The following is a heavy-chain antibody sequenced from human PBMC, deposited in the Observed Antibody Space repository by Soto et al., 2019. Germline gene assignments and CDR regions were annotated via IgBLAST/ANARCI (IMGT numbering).Heavy chain of an antibody. Sequence: QVQLVQSGAEVKKPGSSVKVSCKASGGTFSSYSINWVRQAPGQGLEWMGRITPILGIANYAQKFQGRVTITAAKSTSTAYTELSSLRSEDTAVYYCAREPYGDYSGYWGQGTLVTVSS. V-gene: IGHV1-69*08. CDR2: ITPILGIA. CDR1: GGTFSSYS. J-gene: IGHJ4*02. CDR3: AREPYGDYSGY. D-gene: IGHD4-17*01.